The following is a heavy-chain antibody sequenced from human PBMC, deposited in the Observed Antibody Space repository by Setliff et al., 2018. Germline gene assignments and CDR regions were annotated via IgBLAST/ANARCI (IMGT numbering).Heavy chain of an antibody. CDR3: ARGIAAALGPFDY. CDR2: MYYGGGGST. Sequence: SETLSLTCTVSGASVSGNSYYWGWRIQPPGKGLEWIGSMYYGGGGSTNYNPSLKSRVTISVDTSKNQLSLKLSSVTAADTAVYYCARGIAAALGPFDYWGQGTLVTVSS. V-gene: IGHV4-39*07. J-gene: IGHJ4*02. CDR1: GASVSGNSYY. D-gene: IGHD6-13*01.